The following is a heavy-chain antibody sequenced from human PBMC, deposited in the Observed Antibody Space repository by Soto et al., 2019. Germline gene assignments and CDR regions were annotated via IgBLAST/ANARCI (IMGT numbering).Heavy chain of an antibody. D-gene: IGHD2-2*03. J-gene: IGHJ4*02. V-gene: IGHV4-4*02. CDR1: GGSISTITW. Sequence: QVQLRESGPGLVKTSGTLSLTCAVSGGSISTITWWSWVRQPPGKGLQWIGEIYHSGSTNYNPSRKRRVTRSVDKTKNQFSLELSSVTAADTAVYYCARDLGSCSSTRCRPFYYWGQGTLVTVSS. CDR3: ARDLGSCSSTRCRPFYY. CDR2: IYHSGST.